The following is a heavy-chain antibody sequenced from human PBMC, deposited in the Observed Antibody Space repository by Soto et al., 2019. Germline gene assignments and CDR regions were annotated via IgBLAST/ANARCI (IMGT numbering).Heavy chain of an antibody. Sequence: QVRLVQSGSDVKKPGASVKVSCKVSGYTLTELSMHWVRQAPGKGLEWMGGFDPEDGETIYAQKFQGRVTMTEDTSEDTAYTELRSLRSVDTAVYYCAKAVAAAGNYYSYYYMDVLGKWTTVTASS. J-gene: IGHJ6*03. D-gene: IGHD6-13*01. CDR2: FDPEDGET. CDR3: AKAVAAAGNYYSYYYMDV. CDR1: GYTLTELS. V-gene: IGHV1-24*01.